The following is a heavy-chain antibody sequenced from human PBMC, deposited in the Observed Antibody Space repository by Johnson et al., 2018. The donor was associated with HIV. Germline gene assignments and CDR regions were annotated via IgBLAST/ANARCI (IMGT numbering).Heavy chain of an antibody. CDR2: ISSSGTIK. D-gene: IGHD7-27*01. CDR3: ARESTPWGGEYVGDGVEV. J-gene: IGHJ3*01. CDR1: GFSFKDYY. Sequence: QVQLVESGGGLVKPGGSLRLSCATSGFSFKDYYMNWVRQTPGKGLEWVSHISSSGTIKYYADSVKGRFTVSRDNAKKSLYLEMTSLRVDDTAVYYGARESTPWGGEYVGDGVEVWGRGTKVAVSS. V-gene: IGHV3-11*04.